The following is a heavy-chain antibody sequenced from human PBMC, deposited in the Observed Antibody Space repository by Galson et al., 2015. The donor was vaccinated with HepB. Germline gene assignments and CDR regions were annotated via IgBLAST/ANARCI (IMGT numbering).Heavy chain of an antibody. Sequence: SLRLSCAASRFIFGDYYMSWIRQAPGQGLEWVSYISESGNTKYYAESVKGRFTISRDNAKKSLYLQMNSLRVEDTAVYYCARDRGRVTSPTQTDGFDIWSQGTLVTVSS. V-gene: IGHV3-11*01. J-gene: IGHJ3*02. CDR2: ISESGNTK. D-gene: IGHD4-11*01. CDR3: ARDRGRVTSPTQTDGFDI. CDR1: RFIFGDYY.